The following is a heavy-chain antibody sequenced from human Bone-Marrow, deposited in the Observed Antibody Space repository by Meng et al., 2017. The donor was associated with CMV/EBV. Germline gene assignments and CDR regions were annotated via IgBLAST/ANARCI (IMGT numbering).Heavy chain of an antibody. V-gene: IGHV4-31*03. CDR3: ARGPATVTYDGMYV. CDR2: IYYSGST. D-gene: IGHD4-11*01. CDR1: GGSVSSGGHY. Sequence: SETLSLTCTLSGGSVSSGGHYWSWLRQHPGKGLEWIGYIYYSGSTYYNPSLKSRVTISGDTSKNQFSLKRSSVTAADTAVYYCARGPATVTYDGMYVWGQGTTGTVS. J-gene: IGHJ6*02.